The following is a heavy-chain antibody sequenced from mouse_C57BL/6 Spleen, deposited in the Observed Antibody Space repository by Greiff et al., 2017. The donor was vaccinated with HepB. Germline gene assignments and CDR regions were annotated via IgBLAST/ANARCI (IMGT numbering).Heavy chain of an antibody. CDR2: IDPENGDT. D-gene: IGHD1-1*01. CDR3: TTSYDFGY. CDR1: GFNIKDDY. Sequence: EVQLQQSGAELVRPGASVKLSCTASGFNIKDDYMHWVKQRPEQGLEWIGWIDPENGDTEYASKFQGKATITADTSSNTAYLQHSSLTSEDTAVYYCTTSYDFGYWGQGTTLTVSS. J-gene: IGHJ2*01. V-gene: IGHV14-4*01.